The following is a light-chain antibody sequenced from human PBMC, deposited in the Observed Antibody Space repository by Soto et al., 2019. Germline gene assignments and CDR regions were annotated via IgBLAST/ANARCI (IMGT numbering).Light chain of an antibody. CDR2: SNN. CDR3: AAWDDSLNGWV. J-gene: IGLJ3*02. V-gene: IGLV1-44*01. CDR1: TSSIGSNT. Sequence: QSVLTQPPSASGTPGQRVPISCSGSTSSIGSNTVNWYQQLPGTAPKVLIYSNNQRPSGVPDRFSGSKSGTSASLAISGLQSEDEADYYCAAWDDSLNGWVFGGGTKLTVL.